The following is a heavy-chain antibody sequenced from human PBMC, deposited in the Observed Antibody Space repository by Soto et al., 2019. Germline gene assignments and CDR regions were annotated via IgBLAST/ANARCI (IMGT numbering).Heavy chain of an antibody. V-gene: IGHV3-23*01. CDR1: GFIFSSYT. CDR3: AKAICCAIGIQGFDY. Sequence: GGSLRLSCAASGFIFSSYTMSWVRQAPGKGLEWVSGISGSGGSTYYADSVKGRFTISRDNSKDTLSLQMNNLRAEDTAVYYCAKAICCAIGIQGFDYWGQGTVVTVSS. CDR2: ISGSGGST. J-gene: IGHJ4*02. D-gene: IGHD2-21*01.